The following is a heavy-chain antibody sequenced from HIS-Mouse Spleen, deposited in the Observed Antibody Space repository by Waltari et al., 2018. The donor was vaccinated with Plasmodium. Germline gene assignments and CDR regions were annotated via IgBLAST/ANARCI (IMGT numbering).Heavy chain of an antibody. D-gene: IGHD6-13*01. V-gene: IGHV3-7*01. Sequence: EVQLVESGGGLVQPGGSLRLSCAASGFTFSSYWMSWVRQGPGEGIEWVANIKQDGSEKYYVYSVKGRFTISRDNAKNSLYLQMNSLRAEDTAVYYCASSWYWYFDLWGRGTLVTVSS. CDR1: GFTFSSYW. CDR3: ASSWYWYFDL. CDR2: IKQDGSEK. J-gene: IGHJ2*01.